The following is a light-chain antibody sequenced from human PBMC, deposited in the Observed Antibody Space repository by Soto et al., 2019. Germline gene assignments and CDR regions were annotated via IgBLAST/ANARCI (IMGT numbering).Light chain of an antibody. J-gene: IGLJ1*01. Sequence: QSALTQPRSVSGSPGQSVTLSCTGTSSDVGGYNYVTWYQQYPGKAPKVMIYDVKTRPSGVPERFSGSKSGNTASLTIPGLKTAAEADYCCCSYAGDYTFVFGTGTKLTVL. CDR2: DVK. V-gene: IGLV2-11*02. CDR1: SSDVGGYNY. CDR3: CSYAGDYTFV.